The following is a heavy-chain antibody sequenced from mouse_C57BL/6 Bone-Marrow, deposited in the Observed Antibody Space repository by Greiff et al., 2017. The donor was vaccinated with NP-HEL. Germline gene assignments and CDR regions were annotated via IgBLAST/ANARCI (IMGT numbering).Heavy chain of an antibody. J-gene: IGHJ3*01. CDR2: IYPRSGNT. CDR3: AREGGYDETWFAY. CDR1: GYTFTSYG. Sequence: QVQLQQSGAELARPGASVKLSCKASGYTFTSYGISWVKQRTGQGLEWIGEIYPRSGNTYYNEKFKGKATLTADKSSSTAYMELRSLTSEDSAFYFCAREGGYDETWFAYWGQGTLVTVSA. V-gene: IGHV1-81*01. D-gene: IGHD2-2*01.